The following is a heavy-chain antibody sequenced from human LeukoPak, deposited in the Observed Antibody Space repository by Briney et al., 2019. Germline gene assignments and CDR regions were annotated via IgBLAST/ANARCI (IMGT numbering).Heavy chain of an antibody. CDR1: GFTFSSYG. J-gene: IGHJ4*02. V-gene: IGHV3-30*18. D-gene: IGHD6-13*01. CDR3: AKDAPGIAAAGTFDY. Sequence: GGSLRLSCAASGFTFSSYGMHWVRQAPGKGLEWVAVISYDGSNKYYADSVKGRFTISRDNSKNTLYLQMNSLRAEDTAVYYCAKDAPGIAAAGTFDYWGQGTLVTVSS. CDR2: ISYDGSNK.